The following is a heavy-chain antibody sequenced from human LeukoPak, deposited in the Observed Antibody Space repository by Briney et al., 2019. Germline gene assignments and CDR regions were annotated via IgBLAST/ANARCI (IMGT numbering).Heavy chain of an antibody. CDR1: CGSISRYY. Sequence: KTAETLSLTCTVSCGSISRYYWSSIRQPPGNGLEWIVYIYYSGNTNYNPSLKSRVTISVDTSKNEFSLKLNSVTGADTAVYYCARGRYSSGWYYTFDIWGQGTMVTVSS. V-gene: IGHV4-59*01. D-gene: IGHD6-19*01. J-gene: IGHJ3*02. CDR3: ARGRYSSGWYYTFDI. CDR2: IYYSGNT.